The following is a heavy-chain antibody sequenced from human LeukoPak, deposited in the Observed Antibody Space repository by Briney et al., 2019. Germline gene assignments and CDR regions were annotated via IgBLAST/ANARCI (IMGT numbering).Heavy chain of an antibody. J-gene: IGHJ4*02. D-gene: IGHD3-10*01. V-gene: IGHV4-4*02. CDR3: ARERRYYYGSGPQYYFDY. CDR1: GGSISSVNL. Sequence: SETLSLTCAVSGGSISSVNLWSWVRQPPGKGLEWVGEMYLSGTTTYNPSLRSRVTISIDKSKNQLSLKLSSVTAADTAVYYCARERRYYYGSGPQYYFDYWGQGTLVTVSS. CDR2: MYLSGTT.